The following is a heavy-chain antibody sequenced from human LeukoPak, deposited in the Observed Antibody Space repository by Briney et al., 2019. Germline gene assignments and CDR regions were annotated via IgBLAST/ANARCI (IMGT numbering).Heavy chain of an antibody. V-gene: IGHV3-23*01. CDR1: GFTFATHT. CDR2: IRSSGDST. Sequence: GGSLRLSCAASGFTFATHTMSWVRQAPGKGLEWVSAIRSSGDSTYYADSAKGRFTISRDNSKNTLYLQMNSLRAEDTAVYYCARGGIAVAGTLDYWGQGTLVTVSS. CDR3: ARGGIAVAGTLDY. D-gene: IGHD6-19*01. J-gene: IGHJ4*02.